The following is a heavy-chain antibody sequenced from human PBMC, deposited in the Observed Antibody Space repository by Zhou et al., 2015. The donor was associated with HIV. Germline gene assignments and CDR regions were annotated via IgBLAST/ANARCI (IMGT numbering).Heavy chain of an antibody. Sequence: QVQLVQSGAEVKKPGSSVKVSCKASGGTFSSYAISWVRQAPGQGLEWMGGIIPIFGTANYAQKFQGRVTITADESTSTAYMELSSLRSEDTAVYYCARARYYYGSGSLSGAFDIWGQGTMVTVSS. CDR2: IIPIFGTA. D-gene: IGHD3-10*01. CDR1: GGTFSSYA. V-gene: IGHV1-69*01. J-gene: IGHJ3*02. CDR3: ARARYYYGSGSLSGAFDI.